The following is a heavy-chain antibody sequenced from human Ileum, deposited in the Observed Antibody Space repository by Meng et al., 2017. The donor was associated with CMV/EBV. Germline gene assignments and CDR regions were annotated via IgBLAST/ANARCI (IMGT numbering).Heavy chain of an antibody. CDR1: GFTFSSYW. J-gene: IGHJ6*02. Sequence: GESLKISCAASGFTFSSYWMSWVRQAPGKGLEWVANIKQDGSEKYYVDSVKGRFTISRDNAKNSLYLQMNSLRAEDTAVYYCARDQVATVNYYYYYGMDVWGQGTTVTVSS. CDR2: IKQDGSEK. D-gene: IGHD5-12*01. CDR3: ARDQVATVNYYYYYGMDV. V-gene: IGHV3-7*01.